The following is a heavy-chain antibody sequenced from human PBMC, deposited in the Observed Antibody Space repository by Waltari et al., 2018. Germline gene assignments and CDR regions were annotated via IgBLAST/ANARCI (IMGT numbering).Heavy chain of an antibody. CDR2: ISVVSSYT. J-gene: IGHJ4*02. D-gene: IGHD3-16*01. CDR3: AREWGVMIGTAAYYLDH. Sequence: EVQLVGSGGGLVKRGGSLRLSGAASEFPFCSYSMNGVRQAPGKGLEWVSSISVVSSYTYYADSVKGRFTISRDNVKNSLYLQMNSLRVEDTAVYYCAREWGVMIGTAAYYLDHWTQGTLVTVSS. CDR1: EFPFCSYS. V-gene: IGHV3-21*02.